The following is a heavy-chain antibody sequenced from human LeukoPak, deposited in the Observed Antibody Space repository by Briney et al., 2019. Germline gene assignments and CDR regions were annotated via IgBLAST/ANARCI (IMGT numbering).Heavy chain of an antibody. J-gene: IGHJ4*02. V-gene: IGHV3-21*01. CDR2: ISSSSYI. D-gene: IGHD6-13*01. CDR3: ARVGALSSSWLLY. Sequence: GGPLRLSCAASGFTFSSYSMNWVRQAPGKGLEWVSSISSSSYIYYADSVKGRFTISRDNAKNSLYLQMNSLRAEDTAVYFCARVGALSSSWLLYWGQGTLVTVSS. CDR1: GFTFSSYS.